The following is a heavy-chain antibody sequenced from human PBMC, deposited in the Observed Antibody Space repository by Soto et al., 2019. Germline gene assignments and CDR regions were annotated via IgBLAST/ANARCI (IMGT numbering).Heavy chain of an antibody. J-gene: IGHJ6*02. V-gene: IGHV1-24*01. D-gene: IGHD1-1*01. CDR2: FDPEDGET. CDR1: GYTLTELS. Sequence: ASVKVSCKVSGYTLTELSMHWVRQAPGKGLEWMGGFDPEDGETIYAQKFQGRVTMAEDTSTDTAYMELSSLRSEDTAVYYCATSRTIHWTSWNYYYYYGMDVWGQGTTVTVSS. CDR3: ATSRTIHWTSWNYYYYYGMDV.